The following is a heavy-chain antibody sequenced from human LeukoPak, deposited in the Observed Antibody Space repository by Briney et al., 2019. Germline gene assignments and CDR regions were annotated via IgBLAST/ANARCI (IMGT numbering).Heavy chain of an antibody. CDR2: IYYSGST. CDR1: GGSISSYY. J-gene: IGHJ4*02. V-gene: IGHV4-59*01. D-gene: IGHD5-24*01. Sequence: SETLSLTCTVSGGSISSYYWSWIRQPPGKGLEWIGYIYYSGSTNYNPSLKSRVTISVDTSKNQFSLKLSSVTAADTAVYYCASQERWLQSSDYWGQGTLVTVSS. CDR3: ASQERWLQSSDY.